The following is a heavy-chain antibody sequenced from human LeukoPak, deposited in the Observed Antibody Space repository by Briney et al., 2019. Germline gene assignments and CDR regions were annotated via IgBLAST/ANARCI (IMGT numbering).Heavy chain of an antibody. CDR2: INPSGGST. D-gene: IGHD6-13*01. Sequence: ASVKVSCKASGYTFTSYYMHWVRQAPGQGLEWMGIINPSGGSTSYAQKFQGRVTMTRDMSTSTVYMELSSLRSEDTAVYYCARRSSSLPFDLWGRGTLVTVSS. CDR1: GYTFTSYY. V-gene: IGHV1-46*01. CDR3: ARRSSSLPFDL. J-gene: IGHJ2*01.